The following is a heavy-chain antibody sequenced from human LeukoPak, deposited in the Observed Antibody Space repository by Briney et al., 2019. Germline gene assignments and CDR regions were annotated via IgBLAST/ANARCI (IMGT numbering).Heavy chain of an antibody. J-gene: IGHJ3*02. Sequence: KGGESLKISCKGSGYTLTNYWIGWVRQAPGQGLEWMGMINPSGGSTTYAQKFQGRVTMTRHMSTSTVYMELSSLRSDDTAVYYCARRAYGDAFDIWGQGTMVTVSS. D-gene: IGHD1-26*01. CDR2: INPSGGST. CDR1: GYTLTNYW. CDR3: ARRAYGDAFDI. V-gene: IGHV1-46*01.